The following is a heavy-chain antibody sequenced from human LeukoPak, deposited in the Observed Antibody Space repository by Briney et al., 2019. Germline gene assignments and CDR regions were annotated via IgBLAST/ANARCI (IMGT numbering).Heavy chain of an antibody. J-gene: IGHJ4*02. CDR2: IFTSGST. D-gene: IGHD1-26*01. CDR1: GGSINSETYY. CDR3: ARMSAELLLDY. V-gene: IGHV4-61*02. Sequence: PSQTLSLTCTVSGGSINSETYYWSWIRQPAGKRLEWIGRIFTSGSTDYNPSLKSRATLSVDTSKNQFSLKLSSVTAADTAVYYCARMSAELLLDYWGQGTLVTVSS.